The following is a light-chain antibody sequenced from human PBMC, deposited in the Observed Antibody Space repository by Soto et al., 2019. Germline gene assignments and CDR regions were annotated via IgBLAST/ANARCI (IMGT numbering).Light chain of an antibody. CDR2: AAS. CDR1: QSISSY. CDR3: QQSYSL. J-gene: IGKJ1*01. V-gene: IGKV1-39*01. Sequence: DIPMTQSPSSLSASLGDRVTITCRASQSISSYLNWYQQKPGKAPKLLIYAASSLQSGVPSRFSGSGSGTDFTLTISSLQPEDFSTYYCQQSYSLFGQGTKVEIK.